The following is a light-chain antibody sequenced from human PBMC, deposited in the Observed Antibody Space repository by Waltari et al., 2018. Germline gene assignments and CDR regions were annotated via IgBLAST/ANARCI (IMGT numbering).Light chain of an antibody. J-gene: IGLJ3*02. V-gene: IGLV1-44*01. CDR2: NDD. CDR1: RSNIGSST. CDR3: AAWDDRLNGVV. Sequence: SVLTQPPSASGTPGQRVTISCSGSRSNIGSSTVNWYQHLPGTAPKLLIYNDDERPSGVPDRFSGSKSDTSASLGISGLQSEDEADYYCAAWDDRLNGVVFGGGTKLTVL.